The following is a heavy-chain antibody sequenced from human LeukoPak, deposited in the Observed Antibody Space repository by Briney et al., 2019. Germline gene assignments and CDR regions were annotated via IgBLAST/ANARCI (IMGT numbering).Heavy chain of an antibody. V-gene: IGHV1-18*01. CDR2: ISAYSGNT. Sequence: ASVKVSCKASGYTFTSYGISWVRQAPGQGLEWMGWISAYSGNTNYAQKLQGRVTMTTDTSTSTAYMELRSLRSDDTAVYYCARDLGIVVVVAATDYYYGMDVWGQGTTVTVSS. CDR1: GYTFTSYG. D-gene: IGHD2-15*01. J-gene: IGHJ6*02. CDR3: ARDLGIVVVVAATDYYYGMDV.